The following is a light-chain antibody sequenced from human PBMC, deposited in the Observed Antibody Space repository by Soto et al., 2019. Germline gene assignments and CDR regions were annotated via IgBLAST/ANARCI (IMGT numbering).Light chain of an antibody. CDR1: QGISSA. V-gene: IGKV1-13*02. J-gene: IGKJ3*01. CDR2: DAS. CDR3: QQGFT. Sequence: AIQLTQSPSSLSASVGDRVTITCRASQGISSALAWYQQKPGKAPKLLIYDASSLESGVPSRFSGSGSGTDFTLTISSLQPEDFATYYCQQGFTFDPGTKVDIK.